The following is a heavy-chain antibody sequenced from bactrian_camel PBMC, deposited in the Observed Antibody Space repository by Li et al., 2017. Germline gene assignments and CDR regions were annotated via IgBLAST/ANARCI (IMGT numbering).Heavy chain of an antibody. V-gene: IGHV3S57*01. J-gene: IGHJ6*01. CDR3: AASGSRYSHGCTDFVY. CDR1: ARMFTSYC. D-gene: IGHD6*01. Sequence: HVQLVESGGGSVQAGGSLTLACKTSARMFTSYCMGWFRQAPGKGREQVASIDSDGPTFYEDSVKGRFTISRDSARSTLYLQMNSLKPEDTAMYYCAASGSRYSHGCTDFVYWGQGTQVTVS. CDR2: IDSDGPT.